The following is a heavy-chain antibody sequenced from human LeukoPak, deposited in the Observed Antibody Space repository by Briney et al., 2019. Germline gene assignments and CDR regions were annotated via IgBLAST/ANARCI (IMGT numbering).Heavy chain of an antibody. V-gene: IGHV4-4*02. D-gene: IGHD5/OR15-5a*01. J-gene: IGHJ3*02. CDR2: TYHSDYT. CDR3: ARGSKSTADAFDI. Sequence: SGTLSLTCTVSGDSITSSHWWSWIRQSPGKGLEWIGNTYHSDYTNYNPSLKGRATISVDKSKNQLSLKVISVTAADTAMYYCARGSKSTADAFDIWGQGTMVTVSS. CDR1: GDSITSSHW.